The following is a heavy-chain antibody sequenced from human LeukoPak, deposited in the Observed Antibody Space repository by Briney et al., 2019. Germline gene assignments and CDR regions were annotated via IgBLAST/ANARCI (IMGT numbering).Heavy chain of an antibody. D-gene: IGHD6-6*01. CDR3: ARDGSSSSIGGYGY. CDR1: GYSFNSYY. J-gene: IGHJ4*02. Sequence: ASVKLSCKTSGYSFNSYYMNWVRQAPGQGPEWMGKINPAGAYTKYAQKFQGRFTMTRDTSTSTVYMELSNLRSDDTALYYCARDGSSSSIGGYGYWGQGTLVTVSS. V-gene: IGHV1-46*02. CDR2: INPAGAYT.